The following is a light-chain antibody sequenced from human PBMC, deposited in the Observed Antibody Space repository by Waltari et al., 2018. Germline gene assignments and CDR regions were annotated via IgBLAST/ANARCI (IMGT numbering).Light chain of an antibody. CDR3: CSYTSSSTPYV. CDR1: SSDVGGYNY. V-gene: IGLV2-14*01. CDR2: EVS. J-gene: IGLJ1*01. Sequence: QSALTQPASVSGSPGQSITISCTGTSSDVGGYNYVSWYQHHPGKAPKLMIYEVSTRPSGVSKRFSVSKSGNTASLTISGLQAEDEADYYCCSYTSSSTPYVFGTGTKVTVL.